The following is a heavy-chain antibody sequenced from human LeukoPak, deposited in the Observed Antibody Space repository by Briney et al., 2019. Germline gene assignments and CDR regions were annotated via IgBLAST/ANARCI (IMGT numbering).Heavy chain of an antibody. D-gene: IGHD1-7*01. CDR2: MNGEGTTI. J-gene: IGHJ4*02. V-gene: IGHV3-74*01. Sequence: GGSLRLSCVASGFIVSNNYMSWVRQAPGKGLMWVSRMNGEGTTIDYADSVKGRFTVSRDYAKNTLFLQMNNLRTEDTALYFCATARNFRFEYWGQGSLVIVSA. CDR3: ATARNFRFEY. CDR1: GFIVSNNY.